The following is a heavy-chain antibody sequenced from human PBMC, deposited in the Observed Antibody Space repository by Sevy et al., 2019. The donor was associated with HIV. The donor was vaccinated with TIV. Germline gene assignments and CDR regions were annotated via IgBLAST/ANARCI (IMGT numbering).Heavy chain of an antibody. D-gene: IGHD7-27*01. CDR3: ARDQLGSIDY. CDR1: GFTFSTYA. CDR2: VSSDGSEI. V-gene: IGHV3-30-3*01. J-gene: IGHJ4*02. Sequence: GGSLRLSCAVSGFTFSTYAMNWVRQAPGKGLEWVAIVSSDGSEINYADSVKGRFTISRDNSRNTLYLQMNSLRTEDTALYYGARDQLGSIDYWGQGTLVTVSS.